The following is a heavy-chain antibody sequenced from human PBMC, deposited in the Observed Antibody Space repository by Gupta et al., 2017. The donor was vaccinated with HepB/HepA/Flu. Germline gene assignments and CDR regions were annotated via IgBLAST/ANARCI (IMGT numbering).Heavy chain of an antibody. CDR1: GFTFSTYV. Sequence: EVQLVESGGGLVKPGGSLRLSCAGSGFTFSTYVLNWVRQAPGKGLEWVSSISSSSAYIFYADSVKGRFTISRDNAQNALYLQMNSLRADDTAVYDCARDDCSGGSCYLDYWGQGTLVSVSS. CDR3: ARDDCSGGSCYLDY. V-gene: IGHV3-21*01. CDR2: ISSSSAYI. J-gene: IGHJ4*02. D-gene: IGHD2-15*01.